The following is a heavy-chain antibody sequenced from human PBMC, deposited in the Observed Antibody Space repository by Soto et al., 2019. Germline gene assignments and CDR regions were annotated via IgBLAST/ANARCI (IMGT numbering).Heavy chain of an antibody. J-gene: IGHJ4*02. Sequence: GGSLRLSCAASGFTFSSYSMNWVRQAPGKGLEWVSSISSSSSYIYYADSVKGRFTISRDNAKNSLYLQMNSLRAEDTAVYYCARDIGVLEWLLFFDYWGQGTLVTVSS. CDR1: GFTFSSYS. CDR2: ISSSSSYI. V-gene: IGHV3-21*01. D-gene: IGHD3-3*01. CDR3: ARDIGVLEWLLFFDY.